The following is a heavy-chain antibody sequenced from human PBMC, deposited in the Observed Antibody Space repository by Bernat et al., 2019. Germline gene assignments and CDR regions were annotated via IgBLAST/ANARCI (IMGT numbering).Heavy chain of an antibody. V-gene: IGHV4-59*01. J-gene: IGHJ6*03. CDR1: GGSISSYY. D-gene: IGHD5/OR15-5a*01. Sequence: QVQLQESGPGLVKPSETLSLTCTVSGGSISSYYWSWIRQPPGKGLEWIGYIYYSGSTNYNPSLKSRVTISVDTSKNQFSLKLSSVTAADTAVYYCAGSSSPLYCYYMDVWGKGTTVTVSS. CDR3: AGSSSPLYCYYMDV. CDR2: IYYSGST.